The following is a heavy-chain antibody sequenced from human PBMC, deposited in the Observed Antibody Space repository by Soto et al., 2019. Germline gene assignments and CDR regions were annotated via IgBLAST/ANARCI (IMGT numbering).Heavy chain of an antibody. D-gene: IGHD2-21*01. V-gene: IGHV1-69*06. Sequence: QVQLVQSGAEVEKPGSSVKVSCKTSEDSFNNYAISWVRQAPGQGLEWMGGIVPIVDTAKYAQKFEGRLTITADKSTSIVYMELRSLRSEDAAIYYCARDPGGVMAEWYFDYWGQGTLVTVSS. CDR2: IVPIVDTA. CDR1: EDSFNNYA. J-gene: IGHJ4*02. CDR3: ARDPGGVMAEWYFDY.